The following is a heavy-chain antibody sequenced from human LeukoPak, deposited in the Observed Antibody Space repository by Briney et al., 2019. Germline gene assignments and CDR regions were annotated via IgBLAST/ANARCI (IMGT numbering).Heavy chain of an antibody. V-gene: IGHV3-21*01. D-gene: IGHD5-12*01. CDR1: GFIFSDHY. Sequence: GGSLRLSCAASGFIFSDHYIDWVRQAPGKGLEWVSSISGSGSDMYYAESVKGRFTISRDNAKNSLYLQMNGLRAEDTAVYYCAISREATSDFWGQGTLVTVSS. CDR3: AISREATSDF. J-gene: IGHJ4*02. CDR2: ISGSGSDM.